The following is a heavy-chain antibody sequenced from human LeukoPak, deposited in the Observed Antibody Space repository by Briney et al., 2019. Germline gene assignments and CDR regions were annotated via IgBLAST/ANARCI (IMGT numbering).Heavy chain of an antibody. J-gene: IGHJ6*02. CDR1: GGSFSGYY. V-gene: IGHV4-34*01. Sequence: SETLSLTCAVYGGSFSGYYWSWIRQPPGKGLEWIGEINHSGSTNYNPSLKSRVTISVDTSKNQFSLKLSSVTAADTAVYYCARDRITMVRGGLYYYYYGMDVWGQGTTVTVSS. CDR3: ARDRITMVRGGLYYYYYGMDV. D-gene: IGHD3-10*01. CDR2: INHSGST.